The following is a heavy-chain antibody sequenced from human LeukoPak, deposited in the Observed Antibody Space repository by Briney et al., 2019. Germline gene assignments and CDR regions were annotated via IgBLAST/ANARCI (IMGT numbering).Heavy chain of an antibody. CDR3: ARGVSDSGGYRYYGGFYYFDF. D-gene: IGHD3-22*01. V-gene: IGHV4-38-2*01. CDR2: IDHSGSY. Sequence: SETLSLTCAVSGDSIKRCYYWAWIRQPPGKGLEWIGSIDHSGSYYSTPSLKSRLTISLHPSKKHFSMELNSVTAADTAVYYCARGVSDSGGYRYYGGFYYFDFWGQGTLVTVSS. CDR1: GDSIKRCYY. J-gene: IGHJ4*02.